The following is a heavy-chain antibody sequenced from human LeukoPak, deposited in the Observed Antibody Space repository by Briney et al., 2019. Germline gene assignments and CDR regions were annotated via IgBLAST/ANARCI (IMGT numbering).Heavy chain of an antibody. CDR3: AGFRRDGYNSVY. V-gene: IGHV1-2*06. J-gene: IGHJ4*02. CDR1: GYTFTGYY. CDR2: INPNSGST. Sequence: ASVKVSCKASGYTFTGYYMHWVRQAPGQGLEWMGRINPNSGSTNYAQKFQGRVTMTRDTSISTAYMELSRLRSDDTAVYYCAGFRRDGYNSVYWGQGTLVTVSS. D-gene: IGHD5-24*01.